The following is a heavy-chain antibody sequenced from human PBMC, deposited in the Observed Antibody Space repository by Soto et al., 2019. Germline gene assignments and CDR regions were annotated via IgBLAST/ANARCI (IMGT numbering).Heavy chain of an antibody. CDR1: GGSLGGYY. CDR2: INHSGST. V-gene: IGHV4-34*01. D-gene: IGHD7-27*01. J-gene: IGHJ4*02. CDR3: ARGWGRIFDY. Sequence: QVQLQQWGAGLLKPSETLSLTCAVYGGSLGGYYWSWIRQPPGKGLEWIGEINHSGSTNYNPSLKSRVTISVDTSKNQFSLKLSSVTAADTAVYYCARGWGRIFDYWGQGTLVTVSS.